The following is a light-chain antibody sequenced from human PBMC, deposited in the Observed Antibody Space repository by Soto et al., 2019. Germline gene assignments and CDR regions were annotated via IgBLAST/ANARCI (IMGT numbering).Light chain of an antibody. Sequence: DIQMTQSPSFVSAFVGDRVTITCRASQGVSRWLVWYQQKPGKAPNLLIYGASSLESGVPSRFSGSGSRTEFTLTISSLQPEDSATYYCQQSDSLPYTFGQGTKLEIK. CDR2: GAS. J-gene: IGKJ2*01. CDR3: QQSDSLPYT. V-gene: IGKV1-12*01. CDR1: QGVSRW.